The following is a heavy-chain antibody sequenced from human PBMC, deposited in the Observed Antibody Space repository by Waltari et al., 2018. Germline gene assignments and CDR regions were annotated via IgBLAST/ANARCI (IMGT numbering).Heavy chain of an antibody. D-gene: IGHD6-13*01. J-gene: IGHJ4*02. Sequence: VQLVESGGGVVQPGGSLRLSCAASGFIFSNYAMHWVRQAPGKGLEWSSFIRYDGSNEYYADSVKGRFTISSDNSKNTLYLQMNSLRAEDTAVYYCAKGKIGQQLVRDFDYWGQGTLVTVSS. CDR1: GFIFSNYA. CDR2: IRYDGSNE. CDR3: AKGKIGQQLVRDFDY. V-gene: IGHV3-30*02.